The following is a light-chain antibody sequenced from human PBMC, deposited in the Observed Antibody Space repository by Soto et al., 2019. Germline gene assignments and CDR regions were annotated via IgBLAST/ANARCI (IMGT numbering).Light chain of an antibody. CDR2: GAS. CDR3: QEYDNWPWT. J-gene: IGKJ1*01. CDR1: QSISDT. V-gene: IGKV3-15*01. Sequence: EIVMTQSPATLSVSPGGRATLSCRASQSISDTLAWYQQKPGQAPRLLIYGASRRATGFPARFSGSGSGTDFTLTNSSLQSEDFAVYYCQEYDNWPWTFGQRTKVEI.